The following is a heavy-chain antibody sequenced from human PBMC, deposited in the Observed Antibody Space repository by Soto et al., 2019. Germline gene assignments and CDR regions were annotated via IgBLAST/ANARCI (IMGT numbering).Heavy chain of an antibody. D-gene: IGHD5-18*01. CDR2: IKSKTDGGTT. J-gene: IGHJ6*02. CDR3: TTGYVDTAIPRSSHYYYGMDV. CDR1: GFTFSNAW. V-gene: IGHV3-15*07. Sequence: GGSLRLSCAASGFTFSNAWMNWVRQAPGKGLEWVGRIKSKTDGGTTDYAAPVKGRFTISRDDSKNTLYLQMNSLKTEDTAVYYCTTGYVDTAIPRSSHYYYGMDVWGQGTTVTVSS.